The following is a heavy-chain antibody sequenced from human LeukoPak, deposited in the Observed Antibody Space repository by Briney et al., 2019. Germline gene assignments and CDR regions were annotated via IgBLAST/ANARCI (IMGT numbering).Heavy chain of an antibody. D-gene: IGHD3-22*01. CDR2: IYYSGSA. V-gene: IGHV4-39*07. J-gene: IGHJ4*02. CDR1: GGSISSSSYY. Sequence: SETLSLTCTVSGGSISSSSYYWGWIRQPPGKGLEWTGSIYYSGSAYYNPSLKSRVTLSIDTSKKQFSLKVTSVTAADTAVYYCAREFVYDSSAFSNWGQGTLVTVSS. CDR3: AREFVYDSSAFSN.